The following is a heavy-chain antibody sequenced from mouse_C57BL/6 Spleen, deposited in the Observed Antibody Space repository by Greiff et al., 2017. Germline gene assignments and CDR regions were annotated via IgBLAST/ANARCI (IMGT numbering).Heavy chain of an antibody. J-gene: IGHJ2*01. Sequence: VQLQQSVAELVRPGASVKLSCTASGFNIKNTYMHWVKQRPEQGLEWIGRIDPANGNTKYAPKFQGKATITADTSSNPAYLQLSSLTSEDTAIYYCARSFYGNYEGFDYWGQGTTLTVSS. CDR1: GFNIKNTY. D-gene: IGHD2-10*01. V-gene: IGHV14-3*01. CDR2: IDPANGNT. CDR3: ARSFYGNYEGFDY.